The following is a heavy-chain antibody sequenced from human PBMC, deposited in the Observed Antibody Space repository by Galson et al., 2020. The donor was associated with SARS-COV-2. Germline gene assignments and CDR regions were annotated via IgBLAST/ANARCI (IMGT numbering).Heavy chain of an antibody. CDR2: VYYNENT. CDR1: GYSISNGHY. Sequence: SQTLSLTCTVSGYSISNGHYWAWIRQSPGKGLEWIGSVYYNENTYYNPSLKSRVTISVDRSLNQFSLKLRSVTARDTAVYFCAREGQGHFWYQRVYEAWGQGALVSVSP. V-gene: IGHV4-38-2*02. J-gene: IGHJ4*02. CDR3: AREGQGHFWYQRVYEA. D-gene: IGHD2-2*01.